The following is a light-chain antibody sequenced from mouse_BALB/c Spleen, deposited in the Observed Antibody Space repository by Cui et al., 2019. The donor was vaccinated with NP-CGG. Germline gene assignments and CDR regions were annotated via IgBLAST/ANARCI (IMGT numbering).Light chain of an antibody. CDR2: GTN. CDR3: ALWYSNHWV. CDR1: TGAVTTSNY. V-gene: IGLV1*01. J-gene: IGLJ1*01. Sequence: QAVVTQESAPTTSPGETVTLTCRSSTGAVTTSNYANWVQEKPDHLFTGLIGGTNNRAPGVPARFSGSLIGDKAALTITGAQTEDEAIYFCALWYSNHWVFGGGTKLTVI.